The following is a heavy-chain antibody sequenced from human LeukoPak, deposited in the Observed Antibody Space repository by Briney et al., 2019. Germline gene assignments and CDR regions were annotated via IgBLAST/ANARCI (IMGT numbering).Heavy chain of an antibody. Sequence: GGSLRLSCAASEFTFSSYAMTWVRQAPGKGLEWVSVISCNGGSTYYADSVKGRFTISRDNSKNTLYLQMNSLRAEDTAVYYCATGDVLRFLEWLFRPFDYWGQGTLVTVSS. J-gene: IGHJ4*02. V-gene: IGHV3-23*01. D-gene: IGHD3-3*01. CDR3: ATGDVLRFLEWLFRPFDY. CDR2: ISCNGGST. CDR1: EFTFSSYA.